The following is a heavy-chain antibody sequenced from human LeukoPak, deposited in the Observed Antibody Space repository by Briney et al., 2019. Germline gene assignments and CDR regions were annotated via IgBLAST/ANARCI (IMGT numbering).Heavy chain of an antibody. CDR3: ARDRADNFDSSGYYPDAFNI. CDR2: ITPYSGGT. V-gene: IGHV1-2*02. J-gene: IGHJ3*02. Sequence: ASVTVSCKASGYTFTGYYIHWVRQAPGQGLEWMGWITPYSGGTKYAQRFQDRVTMTWDTSISTANMELSRLKSDDTAVYYCARDRADNFDSSGYYPDAFNIWGQGTMVTVS. D-gene: IGHD3-22*01. CDR1: GYTFTGYY.